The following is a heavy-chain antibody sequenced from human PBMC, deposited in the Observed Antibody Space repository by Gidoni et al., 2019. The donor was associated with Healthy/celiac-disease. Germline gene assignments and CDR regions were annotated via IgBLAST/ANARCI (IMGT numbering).Heavy chain of an antibody. CDR2: ISISSSTI. J-gene: IGHJ4*02. V-gene: IGHV3-48*02. Sequence: EVQLVESEGGWVQPGGSLRLSCAASGFPFSSYSMNWVRQAPGKGLEWVSYISISSSTIYYADSVKGRFTISRDNAKNSLYLQMNSLRDEDTAVYYCARHFPGPGSYYSRADYWGQGTLVTVSS. D-gene: IGHD1-26*01. CDR3: ARHFPGPGSYYSRADY. CDR1: GFPFSSYS.